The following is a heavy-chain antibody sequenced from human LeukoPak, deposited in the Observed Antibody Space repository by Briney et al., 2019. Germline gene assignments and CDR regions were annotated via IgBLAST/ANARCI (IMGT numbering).Heavy chain of an antibody. CDR1: GGSFSGYY. V-gene: IGHV4-34*01. CDR3: ARGAGYYYDSSGRYYFDY. Sequence: SETLSLTCAVYGGSFSGYYWSWIRQPPGKGLEWIGEINHSGSTNYNPSFKSRVTISVDTSKNQFSLRLSSVTAADTAVYYCARGAGYYYDSSGRYYFDYWGQGTLVTVSS. J-gene: IGHJ4*02. D-gene: IGHD3-22*01. CDR2: INHSGST.